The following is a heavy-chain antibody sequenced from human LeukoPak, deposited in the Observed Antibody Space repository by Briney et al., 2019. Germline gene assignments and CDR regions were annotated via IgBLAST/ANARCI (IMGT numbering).Heavy chain of an antibody. D-gene: IGHD3-22*01. J-gene: IGHJ3*02. CDR1: GYAFTSYS. CDR2: ISAYNGNT. CDR3: ARGYFYDSSGYSDAFDI. Sequence: ASVKVSFKGSGYAFTSYSSSGVRQAPGQGLERMGWISAYNGNTNYAQKLQGRVTMTTDTSLLTYYMELRSLRYVGMRWYHCARGYFYDSSGYSDAFDIWGQGTMVTVSS. V-gene: IGHV1-18*03.